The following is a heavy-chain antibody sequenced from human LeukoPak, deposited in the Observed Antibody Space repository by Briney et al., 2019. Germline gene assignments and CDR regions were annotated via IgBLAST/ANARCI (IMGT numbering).Heavy chain of an antibody. CDR2: IYTSGST. CDR3: ARGLNMGTYYCMDV. V-gene: IGHV4-4*07. J-gene: IGHJ6*02. Sequence: PSETLSLTCTVSGGSISSYYWSWIRQPAGKGLEWIGRIYTSGSTNYNPSLKSRVTMSVDTSKNQFSLKLSSVTAADTAVYYCARGLNMGTYYCMDVWGQGTTVTVSS. D-gene: IGHD5-18*01. CDR1: GGSISSYY.